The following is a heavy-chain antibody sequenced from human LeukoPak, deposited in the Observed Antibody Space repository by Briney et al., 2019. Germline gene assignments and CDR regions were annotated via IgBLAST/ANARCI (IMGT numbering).Heavy chain of an antibody. J-gene: IGHJ6*03. CDR3: AKWLTQYHYFMDV. CDR1: GFTFSSYW. D-gene: IGHD6-19*01. Sequence: GGSLRLSCAASGFTFSSYWMSWVRQAPGKGLEWVANIKQDGSEKDYVDSVKGRFTISRDNAKNSPYLQMNSLRAEDTAVYYCAKWLTQYHYFMDVWGKGTTVTVSS. CDR2: IKQDGSEK. V-gene: IGHV3-7*01.